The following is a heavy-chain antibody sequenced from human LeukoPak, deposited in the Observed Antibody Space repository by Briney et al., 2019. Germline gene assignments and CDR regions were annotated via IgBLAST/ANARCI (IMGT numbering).Heavy chain of an antibody. CDR3: ARESIYGDYVDY. V-gene: IGHV1-2*02. J-gene: IGHJ4*02. CDR2: INPNSGGT. Sequence: ASVTLCSSCAASSFTFCYIDLVRHAPAPGMGWMGWINPNSGGTNYAQKFQGRVTMTRDTSISTAYMELSRLRSDDTAVYYCARESIYGDYVDYWGQGTLVTVS. D-gene: IGHD2-21*01. CDR1: ASSFTFCY.